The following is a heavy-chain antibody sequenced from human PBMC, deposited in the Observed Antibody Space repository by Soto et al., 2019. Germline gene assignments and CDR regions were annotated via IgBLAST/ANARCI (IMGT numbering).Heavy chain of an antibody. V-gene: IGHV3-23*01. CDR1: GFTFSSYA. D-gene: IGHD3-16*02. J-gene: IGHJ4*02. CDR3: ANYDYIWGSYLTTSDY. CDR2: ISGSGGST. Sequence: GGSLRLSCAASGFTFSSYAMSWVRQAPGKGLEWVSAISGSGGSTYYADSVKGRFTISSDNSKNTLYLQMNSLRAEDTAVYYCANYDYIWGSYLTTSDYWGQGTLVTVSS.